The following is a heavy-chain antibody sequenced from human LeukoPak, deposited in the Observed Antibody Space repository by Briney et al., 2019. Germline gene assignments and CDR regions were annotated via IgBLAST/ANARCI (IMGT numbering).Heavy chain of an antibody. J-gene: IGHJ4*02. CDR2: IYYSGST. CDR3: ARDYYGGPFDY. V-gene: IGHV4-31*03. D-gene: IGHD4-23*01. CDR1: GSSISSGGYY. Sequence: SETLSLTCTVSGSSISSGGYYWSWIRQHPGKGLEWIGYIYYSGSTYYNPSLKSRVTISVDTSKNQFSLKLSSVTAADTAVYYCARDYYGGPFDYWGQGTLVTVSS.